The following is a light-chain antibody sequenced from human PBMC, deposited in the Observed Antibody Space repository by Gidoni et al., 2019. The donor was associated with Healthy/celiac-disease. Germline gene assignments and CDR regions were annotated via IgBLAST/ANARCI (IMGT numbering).Light chain of an antibody. CDR3: CSYAGSSTFEV. Sequence: QSALTQPASVSGSPGQSITISCTGTSSDVWSYNLVSWYQQHPGKAPKLMIYEGSKRPSGFSNRFSGSKSGNTASLTISGLQAEDEADYYCCSYAGSSTFEVFGTGTKVTVL. V-gene: IGLV2-23*03. J-gene: IGLJ1*01. CDR1: SSDVWSYNL. CDR2: EGS.